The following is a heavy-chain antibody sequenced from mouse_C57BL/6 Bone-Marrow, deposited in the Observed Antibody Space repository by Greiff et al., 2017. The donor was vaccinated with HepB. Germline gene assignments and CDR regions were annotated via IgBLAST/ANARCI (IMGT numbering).Heavy chain of an antibody. CDR1: GYTFTDYN. V-gene: IGHV1-22*01. J-gene: IGHJ3*01. CDR2: INPNNGGT. D-gene: IGHD2-4*01. CDR3: AIIYYDYDAAWFAY. Sequence: VQLQQSGPELVKPGASVKMSCKASGYTFTDYNMHWVKQSHGKSLEWIGYINPNNGGTSYNQKFKGKATLTVNKSSSTAYMELRSLTSEDSAVYYCAIIYYDYDAAWFAYWGQGTLVTVSA.